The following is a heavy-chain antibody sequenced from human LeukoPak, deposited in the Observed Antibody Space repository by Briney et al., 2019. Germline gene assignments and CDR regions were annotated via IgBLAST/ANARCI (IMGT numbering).Heavy chain of an antibody. J-gene: IGHJ5*02. Sequence: GASLQISCKGSGYSFTSYWIGWVRQLPGKGLEWMGIIYPGDSDTRYSPSFQGQVTISADKSISTAYLQWSSLKASDTAMYYCARSLRSGTPWWFDPWGQGTLVTVSS. CDR1: GYSFTSYW. CDR3: ARSLRSGTPWWFDP. CDR2: IYPGDSDT. V-gene: IGHV5-51*01. D-gene: IGHD1-26*01.